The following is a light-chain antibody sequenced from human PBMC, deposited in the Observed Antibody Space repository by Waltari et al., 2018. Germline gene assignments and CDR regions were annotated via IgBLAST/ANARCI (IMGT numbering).Light chain of an antibody. J-gene: IGKJ2*01. CDR1: RAIGNN. Sequence: EIVMTQSPATLSVSPGGGATLSCSASRAIGNNVAWYQQKPGQPLRLLIFDASTRATGIPARFSGSWSGTEFTLTISSLQSEDSAVYFCQQFNTLYSFGQGTKLEIK. V-gene: IGKV3-15*01. CDR3: QQFNTLYS. CDR2: DAS.